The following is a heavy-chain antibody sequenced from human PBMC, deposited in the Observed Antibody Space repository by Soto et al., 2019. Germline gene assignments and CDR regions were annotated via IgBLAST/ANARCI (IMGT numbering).Heavy chain of an antibody. J-gene: IGHJ4*02. V-gene: IGHV1-46*01. CDR1: GYTFTSYY. D-gene: IGHD3-10*01. Sequence: ASVKVSCKASGYTFTSYYMHWVRQAPGQGLEWMGIINPSGGSTSYAQKFQGRVTMTRDTSTSTAYMELSGLRSEDTAIYYCATSYGSGYRAFDFWGQGALVTVAS. CDR2: INPSGGST. CDR3: ATSYGSGYRAFDF.